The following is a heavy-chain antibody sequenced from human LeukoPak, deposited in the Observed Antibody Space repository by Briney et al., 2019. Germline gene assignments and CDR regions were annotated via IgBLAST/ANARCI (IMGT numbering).Heavy chain of an antibody. J-gene: IGHJ5*02. D-gene: IGHD3-16*01. V-gene: IGHV1-2*04. CDR2: INPNSGDT. CDR3: ARSKLGEVAAKFDT. Sequence: GASVKVSCKASGYTFTGYYMYWVRQAPGQGLEWMGWINPNSGDTNYAQKFQGWVTMTRDTSISTAYMELSRLTSNVTAVYYCARSKLGEVAAKFDTWGQGTLVTVSS. CDR1: GYTFTGYY.